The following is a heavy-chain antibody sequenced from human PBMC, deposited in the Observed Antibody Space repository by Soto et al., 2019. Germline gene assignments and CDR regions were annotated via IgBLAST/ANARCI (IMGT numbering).Heavy chain of an antibody. D-gene: IGHD5-12*01. J-gene: IGHJ4*02. CDR2: ISSSGSTI. Sequence: PGGSLRLSGAAAGFAFSDCYMSCIRQAPGKGLEWVSYISSSGSTIYYADSVKGRFTISRDNAKNSLYLQMNSLRAEDTAVYYCARGRWLRALDYWGQGTLVTVPS. V-gene: IGHV3-11*01. CDR1: GFAFSDCY. CDR3: ARGRWLRALDY.